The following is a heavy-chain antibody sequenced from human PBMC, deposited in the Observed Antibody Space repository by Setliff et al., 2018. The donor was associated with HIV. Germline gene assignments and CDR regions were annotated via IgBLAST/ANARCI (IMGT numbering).Heavy chain of an antibody. CDR1: GGTLSNYR. CDR3: ARADCSGGSCYSPGY. Sequence: SETLSLTCSVSGGTLSNYRWSWLRQYPGKGLEWIGHISDGGSPKYNPSLQSRVTISLDTSKNQFSLKLNSVTAADTAVYYCARADCSGGSCYSPGYWGQGTLVTVSS. D-gene: IGHD2-15*01. CDR2: ISDGGSP. J-gene: IGHJ4*02. V-gene: IGHV4-59*01.